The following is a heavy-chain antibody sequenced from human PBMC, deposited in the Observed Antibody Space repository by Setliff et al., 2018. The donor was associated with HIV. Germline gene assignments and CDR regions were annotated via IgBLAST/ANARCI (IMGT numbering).Heavy chain of an antibody. CDR3: ARGLSSPFATGL. D-gene: IGHD6-13*01. J-gene: IGHJ4*02. CDR2: IYHTGST. V-gene: IGHV4-4*02. Sequence: SETLSLTCAVSGGSISSTNWWSWVRQPPGKGLEWIGEIYHTGSTNHNPSLKSRVTISIDTSKNQFSLKLTSVTSADTAVYFCARGLSSPFATGLWGQGTLVTVSS. CDR1: GGSISSTNW.